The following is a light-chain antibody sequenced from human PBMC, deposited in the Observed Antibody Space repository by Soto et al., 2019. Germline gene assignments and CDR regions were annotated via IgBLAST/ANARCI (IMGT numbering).Light chain of an antibody. J-gene: IGKJ4*01. CDR3: QQFGSPPLT. CDR2: GTS. V-gene: IGKV3-20*01. CDR1: QSVRSSY. Sequence: EILLTQSPGTLSLSPGERATLSCRASQSVRSSYLAWYQQKPGQAPRLLIYGTSSRATGIPDRFSGSGSGTDFTLTINRLEPEDFAVYYCQQFGSPPLTFGGGTKVDIK.